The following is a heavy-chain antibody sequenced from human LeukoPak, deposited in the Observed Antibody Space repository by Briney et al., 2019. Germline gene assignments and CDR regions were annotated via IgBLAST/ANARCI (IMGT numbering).Heavy chain of an antibody. CDR1: GFTFDDYG. CDR3: AKEGLNDCSSTSCYRRSFWYFDL. J-gene: IGHJ2*01. CDR2: INWNGGST. V-gene: IGHV3-20*04. Sequence: GGSLRLSCAASGFTFDDYGMSWVRQAPGKGLEWVSGINWNGGSTGYADSVKGRFTISRDNAKNSLYLQMNSLRAEDTALYYCAKEGLNDCSSTSCYRRSFWYFDLWGRGTLVTVSS. D-gene: IGHD2-2*01.